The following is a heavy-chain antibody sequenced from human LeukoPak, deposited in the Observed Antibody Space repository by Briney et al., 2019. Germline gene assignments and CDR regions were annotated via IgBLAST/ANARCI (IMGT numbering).Heavy chain of an antibody. J-gene: IGHJ4*02. CDR2: IYSGGST. D-gene: IGHD3-22*01. CDR3: AREYYDSSGYLIDY. V-gene: IGHV3-53*01. CDR1: GFTVSSNY. Sequence: GGSLRLPCAASGFTVSSNYMSWVRQAPGKGLEWVSVIYSGGSTYYADSVKGRFTISRDNSKNTLYLQMNSLRAEDTAVYYCAREYYDSSGYLIDYWGQGTLVTVSS.